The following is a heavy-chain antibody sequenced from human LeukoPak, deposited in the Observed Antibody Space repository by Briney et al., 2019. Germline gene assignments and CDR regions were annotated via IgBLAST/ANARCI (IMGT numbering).Heavy chain of an antibody. V-gene: IGHV1-8*01. Sequence: GNTGYAQKFQGRVTMTRNTSISTAYMELSSLRSEDTAVYYCARHLRPYCSGGSCYSAGFDPWGQGTLVTVSS. D-gene: IGHD2-15*01. CDR2: GNT. J-gene: IGHJ5*02. CDR3: ARHLRPYCSGGSCYSAGFDP.